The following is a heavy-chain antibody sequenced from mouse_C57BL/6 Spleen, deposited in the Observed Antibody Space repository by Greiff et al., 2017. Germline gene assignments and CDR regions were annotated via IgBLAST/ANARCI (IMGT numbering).Heavy chain of an antibody. CDR2: INPNNGGT. J-gene: IGHJ2*01. Sequence: EVQLQQSGPELVKPGASVKIPCKASGYTFTDYNMDWVKQSHGKSLEWIGDINPNNGGTIYNQKFKGKATLTVDKSSSTAYMELRILTSEDTAVYYCARLRTTVASYYFDYWGQGTTLTVSS. D-gene: IGHD1-1*01. V-gene: IGHV1-18*01. CDR3: ARLRTTVASYYFDY. CDR1: GYTFTDYN.